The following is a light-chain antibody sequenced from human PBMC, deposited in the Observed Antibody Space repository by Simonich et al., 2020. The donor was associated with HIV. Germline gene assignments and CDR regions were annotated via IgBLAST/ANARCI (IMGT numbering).Light chain of an antibody. CDR1: SSNIGSNY. CDR3: SSYTSSSTLVI. CDR2: RNN. Sequence: QSVLTQPPSASGTPGQRGTISCSGSSSNIGSNYVYWYQQLPGTAPKLLIYRNNQRPSGVPDRFSGSKSGTSASLTISGLQAEDEADYYCSSYTSSSTLVIFGGGTKLTVL. J-gene: IGLJ2*01. V-gene: IGLV1-47*01.